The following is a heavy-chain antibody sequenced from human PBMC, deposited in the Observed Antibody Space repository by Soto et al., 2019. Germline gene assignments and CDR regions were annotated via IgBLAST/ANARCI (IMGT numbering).Heavy chain of an antibody. V-gene: IGHV1-69*13. CDR1: GGTFSSYA. CDR3: ARARRTAMGPPIYYYYGMDV. J-gene: IGHJ6*02. CDR2: IIPIFGTA. D-gene: IGHD5-18*01. Sequence: SVKVSCKASGGTFSSYAISWVRQAPGQGLEWMGGIIPIFGTANYAQKFQGRVTITADESTSTAYMELSSLRSEDTAVYYCARARRTAMGPPIYYYYGMDVWGQGTTVTVSS.